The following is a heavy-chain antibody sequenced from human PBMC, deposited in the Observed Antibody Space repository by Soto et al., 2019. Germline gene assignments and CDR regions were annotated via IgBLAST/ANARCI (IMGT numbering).Heavy chain of an antibody. CDR3: ARDATFGTKGGSFDI. J-gene: IGHJ3*02. D-gene: IGHD3-16*01. CDR2: MWYDGTNK. Sequence: QVQLVESGGRVVQPGRSLRLSCAASGFTFRIYSMHWVRQSPGKGLEWVAVMWYDGTNKYYRESVKGRFTISRANSENTLYVQMNSLRVEDTAVYYCARDATFGTKGGSFDIWGHGTLVTVSS. CDR1: GFTFRIYS. V-gene: IGHV3-33*01.